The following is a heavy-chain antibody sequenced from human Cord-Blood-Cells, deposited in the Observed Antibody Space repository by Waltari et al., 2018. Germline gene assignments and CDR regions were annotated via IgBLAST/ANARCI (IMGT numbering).Heavy chain of an antibody. Sequence: QLQLQESGSGLVQPSETLSLTCTVSGGSISSSSYYLGWTRQPPGKGLEWIGSIYYSGSTYYNPSLKSRVTISVDTSKNQFSLKLSSVTAADTAVYYCARHERGSGDAFDIWGQVTMVTVSS. CDR2: IYYSGST. D-gene: IGHD1-26*01. J-gene: IGHJ3*02. CDR1: GGSISSSSYY. V-gene: IGHV4-39*01. CDR3: ARHERGSGDAFDI.